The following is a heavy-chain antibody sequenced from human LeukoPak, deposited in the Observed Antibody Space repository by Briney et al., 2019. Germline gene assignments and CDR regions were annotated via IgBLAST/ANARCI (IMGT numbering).Heavy chain of an antibody. Sequence: GGSLRVSCSASGYSFSSYEMNWVRQAPGKGLEWVSHISSSATSTYYADSVKGRFTISRDNAKNSLYLQMNSLRAEDTAVYSCARGPYSYDSSGAFDIWGQGTMVTVSS. V-gene: IGHV3-48*03. CDR1: GYSFSSYE. J-gene: IGHJ3*02. CDR3: ARGPYSYDSSGAFDI. D-gene: IGHD3-22*01. CDR2: ISSSATST.